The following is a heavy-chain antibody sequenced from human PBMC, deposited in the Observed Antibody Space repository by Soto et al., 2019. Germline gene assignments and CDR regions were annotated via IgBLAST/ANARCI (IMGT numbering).Heavy chain of an antibody. D-gene: IGHD2-15*01. Sequence: EVQLLESGGGLVQPGGSLRLSCAASGFTFSSYAMSWVRQAPGKGLEWVSAISGSGGSTYYADSVKGRFTISRDNSKNTLYLQMNSLRAEDTAVYYCAKDRGYCSGGSCYPFDYWGQGPLVTVSS. J-gene: IGHJ4*02. CDR2: ISGSGGST. CDR3: AKDRGYCSGGSCYPFDY. V-gene: IGHV3-23*01. CDR1: GFTFSSYA.